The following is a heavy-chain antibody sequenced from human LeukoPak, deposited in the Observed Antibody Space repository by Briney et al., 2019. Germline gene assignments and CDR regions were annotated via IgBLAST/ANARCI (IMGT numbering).Heavy chain of an antibody. CDR1: GFTFSGST. CDR3: SRLRLADGSGSYDLDY. V-gene: IGHV3-73*01. D-gene: IGHD3-10*01. Sequence: PGGSLRLSCAASGFTFSGSTMHWVRQASGKGLEWVGRIRSKANNFATAYAASVKGRFTISRDDAQNTAYLQMHSLKPEDTAVYYCSRLRLADGSGSYDLDYWGQGTLVTVSS. J-gene: IGHJ4*02. CDR2: IRSKANNFAT.